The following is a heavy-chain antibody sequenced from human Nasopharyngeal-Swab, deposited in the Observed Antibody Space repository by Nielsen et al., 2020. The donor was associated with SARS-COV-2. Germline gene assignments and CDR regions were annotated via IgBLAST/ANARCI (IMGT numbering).Heavy chain of an antibody. V-gene: IGHV1-46*01. CDR2: INPSGGST. CDR1: GYTFTSYY. D-gene: IGHD3-3*01. Sequence: ASVKDSCKASGYTFTSYYMHWVRQAPGQGLEWMGIINPSGGSTSYAKKFQGRVTMTRHTSTSTGYMELCRLRSEDTAVYYCARDVEDFWSGYSFKPYYYYGMDVWGQGTTVTVSS. CDR3: ARDVEDFWSGYSFKPYYYYGMDV. J-gene: IGHJ6*02.